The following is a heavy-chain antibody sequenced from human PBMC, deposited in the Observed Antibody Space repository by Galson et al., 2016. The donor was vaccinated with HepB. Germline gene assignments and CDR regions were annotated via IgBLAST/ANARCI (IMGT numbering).Heavy chain of an antibody. V-gene: IGHV4-59*01. CDR2: IYYSGST. CDR3: ARDQGIAAAVFDP. D-gene: IGHD6-13*01. J-gene: IGHJ5*02. CDR1: GSSISSYY. Sequence: SETLSLTCTVSGSSISSYYWSWIRHPPGTGLEWIGYIYYSGSTNYNPSLKSRVTISVDTSKNQFPLKLTSVTAADTAVYYCARDQGIAAAVFDPWGQGTLVTVSS.